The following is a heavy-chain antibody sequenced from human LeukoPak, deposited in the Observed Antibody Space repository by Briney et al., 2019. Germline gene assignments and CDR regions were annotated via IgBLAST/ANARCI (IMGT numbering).Heavy chain of an antibody. D-gene: IGHD1-26*01. CDR2: ISSNSDTI. V-gene: IGHV3-48*01. Sequence: GGSLRLSCAASGFTFSSYSMNWVRQAPGKGLEWVSYISSNSDTIYYADSVKGRFTISRDNAKSSLYLQMNSLRAEDTAVYYCASSWEYWGQETLVTVSS. CDR3: ASSWEY. CDR1: GFTFSSYS. J-gene: IGHJ4*02.